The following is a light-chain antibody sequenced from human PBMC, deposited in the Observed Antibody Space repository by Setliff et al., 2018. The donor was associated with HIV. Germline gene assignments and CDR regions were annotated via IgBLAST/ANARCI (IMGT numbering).Light chain of an antibody. J-gene: IGLJ1*01. CDR1: SSDVGGYNY. Sequence: QSALTQPASVSGSPGQSITLSCTGTSSDVGGYNYVSWYQQHPDKAPKLMIYDVKNRPSGVSDRSSGSKSGNTASLTISGLQAEDEADYYCCSYAGSGPVFGAGTKVTVL. V-gene: IGLV2-23*02. CDR3: CSYAGSGPV. CDR2: DVK.